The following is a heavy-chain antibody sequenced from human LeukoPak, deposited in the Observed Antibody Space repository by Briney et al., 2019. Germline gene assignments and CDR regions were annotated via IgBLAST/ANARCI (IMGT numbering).Heavy chain of an antibody. Sequence: SETLSLTCTVSGGSISSSSYYWGWIRQPPGKGLEWIGSIYYSGSTYYNPSLKSRVTISVDTSKNQFSLKLSSVTAADTAVYYCGCRGGSCRHSSAFDIWGQGTMVTVSS. CDR1: GGSISSSSYY. CDR3: GCRGGSCRHSSAFDI. V-gene: IGHV4-39*01. J-gene: IGHJ3*02. D-gene: IGHD2-15*01. CDR2: IYYSGST.